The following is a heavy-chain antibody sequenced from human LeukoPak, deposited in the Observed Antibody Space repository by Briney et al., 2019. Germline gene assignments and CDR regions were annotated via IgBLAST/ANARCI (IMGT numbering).Heavy chain of an antibody. V-gene: IGHV4-59*01. CDR2: IYYSGST. Sequence: AETLSLTCTVSGGSISSFYWSWIRQPPGKGLEWIGYIYYSGSTNYNPSLKSRVTISVDTSKNQFSLKLSSVTAADTAVYYCARHGTSGTNLNWFDPWGQGTLVTVSS. D-gene: IGHD1-1*01. CDR1: GGSISSFY. J-gene: IGHJ5*02. CDR3: ARHGTSGTNLNWFDP.